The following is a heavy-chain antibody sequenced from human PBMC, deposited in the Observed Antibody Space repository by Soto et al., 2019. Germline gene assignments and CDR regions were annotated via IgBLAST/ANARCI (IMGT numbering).Heavy chain of an antibody. J-gene: IGHJ4*02. Sequence: QVQLQESGPGLVKPSETLSLTCTVSGGSISSYYWSWIRQPPGKGLEWIGYIYYSGSTDYDPSLKSRVTISVDTSKKQFSLKLSAVTAADTAVYYCARRWGTYFDFWGQGTLVTVSS. CDR1: GGSISSYY. V-gene: IGHV4-59*01. D-gene: IGHD7-27*01. CDR3: ARRWGTYFDF. CDR2: IYYSGST.